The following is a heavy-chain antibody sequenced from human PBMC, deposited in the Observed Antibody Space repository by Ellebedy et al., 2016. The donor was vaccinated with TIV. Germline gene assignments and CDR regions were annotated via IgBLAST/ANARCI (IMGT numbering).Heavy chain of an antibody. CDR1: GFTFSSYG. CDR3: AKGPWRQWVSGASDVDY. D-gene: IGHD3-22*01. J-gene: IGHJ4*02. V-gene: IGHV3-30*18. Sequence: GESLKISXAASGFTFSSYGMHWVRQAPGKGLEWVAVISYDGSNKYYADSVKGRFTISRDNSKNTLYLQMNSLRAEDTAVYYCAKGPWRQWVSGASDVDYWGQGTLVTVSS. CDR2: ISYDGSNK.